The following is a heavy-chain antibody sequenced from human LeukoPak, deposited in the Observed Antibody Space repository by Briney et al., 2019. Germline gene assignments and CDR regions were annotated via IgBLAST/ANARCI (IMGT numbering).Heavy chain of an antibody. D-gene: IGHD6-13*01. J-gene: IGHJ4*02. Sequence: PGGSLRLSCAASGFTFSSYSMNWVRQAPGKGLEWVSSISSSSSYIYCADSVKGRFTISRDNAKNSLYLQMNSLRAEDTAVYYCARERESIAAAEWGQGTLVTVSS. CDR3: ARERESIAAAE. CDR2: ISSSSSYI. CDR1: GFTFSSYS. V-gene: IGHV3-21*01.